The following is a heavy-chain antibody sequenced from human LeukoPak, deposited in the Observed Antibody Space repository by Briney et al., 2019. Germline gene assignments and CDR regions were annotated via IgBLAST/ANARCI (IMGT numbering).Heavy chain of an antibody. V-gene: IGHV3-21*01. D-gene: IGHD3-10*01. CDR1: GFTFSSYS. Sequence: GGSLRLSCAASGFTFSSYSMNWVRQAPGKGLEWVSSISSSSSYIYYADSVKGRFTISRDNAKNSLYLQMNSLRAEDTAVYYCARDSYYYGSGSSYGIDYWGQGTLVTVSS. CDR2: ISSSSSYI. J-gene: IGHJ4*02. CDR3: ARDSYYYGSGSSYGIDY.